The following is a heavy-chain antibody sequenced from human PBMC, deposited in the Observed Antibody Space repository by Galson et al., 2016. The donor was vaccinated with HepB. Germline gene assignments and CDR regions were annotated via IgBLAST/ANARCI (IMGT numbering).Heavy chain of an antibody. CDR3: AREADIVVVIAPPPDY. Sequence: SLRLSCATSGFTFSSYGMHWVRQAPGKGLEWVAVIWNDGSNKYYAGSVKGRFTISRDNSKNTLSLQMNSLRAEDTAVYYCAREADIVVVIAPPPDYWGQGTLVTVSS. CDR1: GFTFSSYG. V-gene: IGHV3-33*01. J-gene: IGHJ4*02. D-gene: IGHD2-15*01. CDR2: IWNDGSNK.